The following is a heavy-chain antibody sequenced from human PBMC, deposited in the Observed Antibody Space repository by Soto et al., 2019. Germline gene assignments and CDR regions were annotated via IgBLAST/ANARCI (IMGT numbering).Heavy chain of an antibody. CDR2: IHSGGDT. CDR3: ARRRTGTTYGGMDF. Sequence: EVQLVESGGDLVQPGGSLRLSCAASGFAVSSNYMTWVRQAPGKGLEWVSVIHSGGDTHYADSVRGRFTISRDNSKNTLYLQMNSLRAEDTAVYYCARRRTGTTYGGMDFWGQGTTVTVSS. J-gene: IGHJ6*02. CDR1: GFAVSSNY. V-gene: IGHV3-66*01. D-gene: IGHD1-7*01.